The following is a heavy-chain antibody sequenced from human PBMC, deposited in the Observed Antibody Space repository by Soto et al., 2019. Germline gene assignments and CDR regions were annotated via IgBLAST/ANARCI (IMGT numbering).Heavy chain of an antibody. CDR3: ASSGWGASGTPYLDF. Sequence: GGSLRLSCAASGVTFKTSEVHWVRQASGKGLEWLSFIRASDNSIYYADSVEGRFTISGDNAKNSVSLQMNSLTVEDTAIYYCASSGWGASGTPYLDFWGQGTLVTVSS. CDR2: IRASDNSI. D-gene: IGHD1-1*01. V-gene: IGHV3-48*03. J-gene: IGHJ4*02. CDR1: GVTFKTSE.